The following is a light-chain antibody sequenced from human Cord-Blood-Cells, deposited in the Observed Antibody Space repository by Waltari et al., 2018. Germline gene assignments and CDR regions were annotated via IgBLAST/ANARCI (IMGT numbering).Light chain of an antibody. J-gene: IGLJ2*01. CDR1: SSDVGGYNY. Sequence: QSALTQPASVSGSPGQSITISCTGTSSDVGGYNYVSWYQQHPGKAPKLMIYDVSNRPSGVSYRFAVFKSANTASLTISGLQSEDEADYYCSSYTSSSTLVVFGGGTKLTVL. V-gene: IGLV2-14*01. CDR2: DVS. CDR3: SSYTSSSTLVV.